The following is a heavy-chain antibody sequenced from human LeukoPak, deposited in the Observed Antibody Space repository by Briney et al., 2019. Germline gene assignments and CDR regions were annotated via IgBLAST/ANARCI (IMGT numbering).Heavy chain of an antibody. Sequence: PSETLSLTCTVSDYSISSGYGYYWGWIRQPPGKGLEWIGNIYHSGITYYNHFNSSLKSRVTISIDTSKNQFSLRLTSVTAADTAVYYCGRTWGYYFDYWGQGTLVTVSS. J-gene: IGHJ4*02. CDR3: GRTWGYYFDY. V-gene: IGHV4-38-2*02. CDR1: DYSISSGYGYY. D-gene: IGHD3-16*01. CDR2: IYHSGIT.